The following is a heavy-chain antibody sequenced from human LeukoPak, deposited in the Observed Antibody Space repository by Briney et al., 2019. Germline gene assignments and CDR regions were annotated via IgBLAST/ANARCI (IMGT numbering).Heavy chain of an antibody. J-gene: IGHJ4*02. CDR1: GFTFSSYS. CDR3: ARAGSITMMRVPDY. CDR2: ISSSSSTI. V-gene: IGHV3-48*02. Sequence: GGSLRLSCAASGFTFSSYSMNGVRQAPGKGLEWVSYISSSSSTIYYADSVKGRFTISRDNAKNSLYLQMNSLRDEDTAVYYCARAGSITMMRVPDYWGQGTLVTVSS. D-gene: IGHD3-22*01.